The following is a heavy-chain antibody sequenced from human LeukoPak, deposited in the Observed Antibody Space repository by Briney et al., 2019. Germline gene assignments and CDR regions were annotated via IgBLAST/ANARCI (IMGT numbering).Heavy chain of an antibody. D-gene: IGHD4-17*01. Sequence: SETLSLTCAVSGGSISSSNWWSWVRQPPGKGLEWVGEIYHSGSTNYNPSLKSRVTISVDKSKNQFSLKLSSVTAADTAVYYCARGGDYGDRNTFDYWGQGTLVTVSS. CDR2: IYHSGST. CDR1: GGSISSSNW. V-gene: IGHV4-4*02. J-gene: IGHJ4*02. CDR3: ARGGDYGDRNTFDY.